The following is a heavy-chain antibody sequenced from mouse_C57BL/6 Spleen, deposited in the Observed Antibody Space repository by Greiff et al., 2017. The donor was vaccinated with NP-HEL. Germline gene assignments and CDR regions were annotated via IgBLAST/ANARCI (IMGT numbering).Heavy chain of an antibody. CDR2: IYPGSGNT. CDR3: ARLLTTVVYFDY. D-gene: IGHD1-1*01. Sequence: VKLMESGAELVRPGASVKLSCKASGYTFTDYYINWVKQRPGQGLEWIARIYPGSGNTYYNEKFKGKATLTAEKSSSTAYMQLSSLTSEDSAVYFCARLLTTVVYFDYWGQGTTLTVSS. J-gene: IGHJ2*01. CDR1: GYTFTDYY. V-gene: IGHV1-76*01.